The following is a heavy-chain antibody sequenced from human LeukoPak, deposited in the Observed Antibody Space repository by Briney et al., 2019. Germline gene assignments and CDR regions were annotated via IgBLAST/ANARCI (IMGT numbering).Heavy chain of an antibody. V-gene: IGHV1-2*02. J-gene: IGHJ4*02. D-gene: IGHD2-21*02. CDR3: ARIEGSFREVTWHFDY. CDR1: GYTFTAYH. CDR2: INPNSGGT. Sequence: ASVKVSCKASGYTFTAYHMHWVRQAPGQGLEWMGWINPNSGGTNYAQKFQGRVTMTRDTSISTAYMEPSRLRSDDTAVYYCARIEGSFREVTWHFDYWGQGTLVTVSS.